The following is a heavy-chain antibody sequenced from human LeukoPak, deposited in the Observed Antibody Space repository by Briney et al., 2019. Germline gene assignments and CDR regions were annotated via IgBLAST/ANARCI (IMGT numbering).Heavy chain of an antibody. V-gene: IGHV4-34*01. CDR1: GGSFSGYY. D-gene: IGHD6-13*01. CDR3: ARDGSAAGIEGLDY. CDR2: INHSGST. J-gene: IGHJ4*02. Sequence: PSETLSLTCAVYGGSFSGYYWSWIRQPPGKGLEWIGEINHSGSTNYNPSLKSRVTISVDKSKNQFSLKLSSVTAADTAVYYCARDGSAAGIEGLDYWGQGTLVTVSS.